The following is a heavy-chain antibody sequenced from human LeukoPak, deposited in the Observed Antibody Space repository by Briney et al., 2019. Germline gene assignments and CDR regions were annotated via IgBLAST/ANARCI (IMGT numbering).Heavy chain of an antibody. J-gene: IGHJ6*03. CDR1: GGSISSYY. V-gene: IGHV4-4*07. Sequence: SGTLSLTCTVSGGSISSYYWSWIRQPAGKGLEWIGRIYTSGSTNYNPSLKSRVTMSVDTSKNQFSLKLSSVTAADTAVYYCARAKFRGYSYGYYYYYMDVWGKGTTVTVSS. D-gene: IGHD5-18*01. CDR2: IYTSGST. CDR3: ARAKFRGYSYGYYYYYMDV.